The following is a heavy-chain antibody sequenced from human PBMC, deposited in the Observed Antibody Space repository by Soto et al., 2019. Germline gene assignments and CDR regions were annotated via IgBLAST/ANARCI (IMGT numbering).Heavy chain of an antibody. Sequence: ASETLSLTCAVSGYSISSGYYWGWIRQPPGKGLEWIGSIYHSGSTYYNPSLKSRVTISVDTSKNQFSLKLSSVTAADTAVYYCARWGRITMVREADYWGQGTLVTVSS. D-gene: IGHD3-10*01. CDR3: ARWGRITMVREADY. J-gene: IGHJ4*02. V-gene: IGHV4-38-2*01. CDR1: GYSISSGYY. CDR2: IYHSGST.